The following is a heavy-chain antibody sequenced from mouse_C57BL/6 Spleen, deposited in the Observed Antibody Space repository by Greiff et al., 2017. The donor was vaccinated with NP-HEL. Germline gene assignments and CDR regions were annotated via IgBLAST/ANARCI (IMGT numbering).Heavy chain of an antibody. Sequence: EVKLVESGGGLVQPGGSLSLSCAASGFTFTDYYMSWVRQPPGKALEWLGFIRNKANGYTTEYSASVKGRFTISTDNSQSILYLQMNALRAEDSATYYCARWDARGYFDYWGQGTTLTVSS. CDR3: ARWDARGYFDY. CDR1: GFTFTDYY. V-gene: IGHV7-3*01. CDR2: IRNKANGYTT. D-gene: IGHD3-3*01. J-gene: IGHJ2*01.